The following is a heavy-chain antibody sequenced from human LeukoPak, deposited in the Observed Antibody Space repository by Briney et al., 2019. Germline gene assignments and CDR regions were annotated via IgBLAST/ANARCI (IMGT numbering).Heavy chain of an antibody. CDR1: GGSITSYY. CDR3: AEGGSYWVY. J-gene: IGHJ4*02. Sequence: SETLSLTCTVSGGSITSYYWSWIRQPPGKGLEWIGYIYNSGSTNYNPSLKSRVTISVDTSKNQFSLKLSSVTAADTAVYYCAEGGSYWVYWGQGTLVTVSS. V-gene: IGHV4-59*01. CDR2: IYNSGST. D-gene: IGHD1-26*01.